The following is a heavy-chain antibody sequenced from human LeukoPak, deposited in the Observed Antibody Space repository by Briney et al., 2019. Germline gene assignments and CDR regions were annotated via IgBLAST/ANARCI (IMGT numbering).Heavy chain of an antibody. V-gene: IGHV3-9*03. CDR3: AKGRGYYQTWEGYYFDY. CDR1: GLTFDDYA. D-gene: IGHD3-22*01. Sequence: PGGSLRLSCAASGLTFDDYAMHWVRQAPGKGLEWVSGISWNSGSIGYADSVKGRFTISRDNAKNSLYLQMNSLRAEDMALYYCAKGRGYYQTWEGYYFDYWGQGTLVTVSS. CDR2: ISWNSGSI. J-gene: IGHJ4*02.